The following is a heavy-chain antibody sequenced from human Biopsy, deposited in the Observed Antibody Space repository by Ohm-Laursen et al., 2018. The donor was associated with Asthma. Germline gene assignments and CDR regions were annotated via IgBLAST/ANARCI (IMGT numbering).Heavy chain of an antibody. V-gene: IGHV1-69*13. D-gene: IGHD2-2*01. J-gene: IGHJ4*02. Sequence: VASVTVSCKSLGGTFNTYVIGWARQAPGQGLGWMGWINSVFGTTTYPQKFQDRVTITADDSTSTVYMELSSQRSEDTAVYYCARKAGSCISRTCYSLDFWGQGTLVTVSS. CDR1: GGTFNTYV. CDR2: INSVFGTT. CDR3: ARKAGSCISRTCYSLDF.